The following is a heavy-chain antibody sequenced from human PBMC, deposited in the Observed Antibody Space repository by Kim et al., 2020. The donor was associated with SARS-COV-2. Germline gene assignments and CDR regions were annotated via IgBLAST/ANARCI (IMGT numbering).Heavy chain of an antibody. CDR1: GGSFSGYY. Sequence: SETLSLTCAVYGGSFSGYYWSWIRQPPGKGLEWIGEINHSGSTNYNPSLKSRVTISVDTSKNQFSLKLSSVTAADTAVYYCARVGYYYYGMDVWGQGTTV. CDR2: INHSGST. CDR3: ARVGYYYYGMDV. V-gene: IGHV4-34*01. J-gene: IGHJ6*02. D-gene: IGHD3-3*01.